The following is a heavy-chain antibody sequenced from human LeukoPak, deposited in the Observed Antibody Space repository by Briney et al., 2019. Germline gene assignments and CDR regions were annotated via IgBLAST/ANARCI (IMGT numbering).Heavy chain of an antibody. D-gene: IGHD3-10*01. V-gene: IGHV3-53*01. CDR1: GVTVSSIY. Sequence: GGSLRLSRAASGVTVSSIYMGWVRQAPGKGLDWVSVIYPDGRTYYTESVKGRFTISRDSSENSLFLQMNSLRAEDTAVYYCATLKGWYGEGCLDCWGQGTLVTVSS. J-gene: IGHJ4*02. CDR2: IYPDGRT. CDR3: ATLKGWYGEGCLDC.